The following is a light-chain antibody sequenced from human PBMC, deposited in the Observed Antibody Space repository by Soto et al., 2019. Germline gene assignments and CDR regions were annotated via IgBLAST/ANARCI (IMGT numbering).Light chain of an antibody. J-gene: IGLJ2*01. CDR3: CSYEVSYTFEAV. V-gene: IGLV2-11*01. Sequence: QSALTQPRSVSGSPGPSVTISCTGTSSDVGGYNYVSWYQQHPGKAPKLMIYDVSKRPSGVPDRFSGSKSGNTASLTISGLQAEDEADYYCCSYEVSYTFEAVFGGVTKLTVL. CDR2: DVS. CDR1: SSDVGGYNY.